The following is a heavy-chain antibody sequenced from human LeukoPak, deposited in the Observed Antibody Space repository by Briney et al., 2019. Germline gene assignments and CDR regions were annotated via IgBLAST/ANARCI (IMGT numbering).Heavy chain of an antibody. CDR2: ISGSGDTI. D-gene: IGHD3-16*01. CDR3: VSAYGGLLDY. CDR1: GFTFSAYE. J-gene: IGHJ4*02. Sequence: PGGSLRLSCAASGFTFSAYEMNWVRQAPGKGLEWLSYISGSGDTIYYAESVKGRFTISRDNAKNPLYLQMSSLRAEDTAVYYCVSAYGGLLDYWGQGTLVTVSS. V-gene: IGHV3-48*03.